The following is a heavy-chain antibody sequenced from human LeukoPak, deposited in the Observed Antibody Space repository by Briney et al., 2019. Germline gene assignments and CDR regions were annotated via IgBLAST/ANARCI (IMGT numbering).Heavy chain of an antibody. V-gene: IGHV4-59*01. CDR2: LYYSGSP. J-gene: IGHJ5*02. CDR1: GXSISSYF. Sequence: SETLSLTCTAYGXSISSYFWSWIRQPPGMGLEWIAYLYYSGSPNYNPSLKSRVTISVDTSKIQFSLRLRSVTAADTAVYYCARVFDDYYDSSATPPLWFDPWGQGTLVTVSS. D-gene: IGHD3-22*01. CDR3: ARVFDDYYDSSATPPLWFDP.